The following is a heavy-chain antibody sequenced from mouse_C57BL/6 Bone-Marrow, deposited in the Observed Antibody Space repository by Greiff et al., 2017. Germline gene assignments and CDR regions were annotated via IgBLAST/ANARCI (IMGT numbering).Heavy chain of an antibody. J-gene: IGHJ2*01. CDR3: TTENLYYFDY. Sequence: EVQLQQSGAELVRPGASVKLSCTASGFNIKDDYMHWVKQRPEQGLEWIGWIDPENGDTEYASKFQGKATITADTSSNTAYLQLSSLTSEDTAVYYCTTENLYYFDYWGQGTTLTVSS. V-gene: IGHV14-4*01. CDR1: GFNIKDDY. CDR2: IDPENGDT.